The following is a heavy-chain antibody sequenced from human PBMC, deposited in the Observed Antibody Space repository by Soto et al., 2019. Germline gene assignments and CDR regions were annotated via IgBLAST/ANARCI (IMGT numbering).Heavy chain of an antibody. V-gene: IGHV3-13*05. Sequence: QWVRQRKGKGLEWVSALGAARDPYYVGSVKGRFSVSRDNAQNSLFLQMNNLRVDDTAVYFCARAYLGRLPRRADYYYAMDVWGRGTTVTVSS. D-gene: IGHD1-26*01. J-gene: IGHJ6*02. CDR3: ARAYLGRLPRRADYYYAMDV. CDR2: LGAARDP.